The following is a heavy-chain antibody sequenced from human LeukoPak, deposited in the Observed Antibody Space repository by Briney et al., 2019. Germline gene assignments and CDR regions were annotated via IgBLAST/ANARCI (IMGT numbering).Heavy chain of an antibody. CDR2: ISAYNGNT. V-gene: IGHV1-18*01. CDR3: ARAGYCSSTSCYGVFDY. J-gene: IGHJ4*02. D-gene: IGHD2-2*01. CDR1: GYTFTSYG. Sequence: ASVKVSCKASGYTFTSYGISWVRQAPGQGLEWMGWISAYNGNTNYAQKLQGRVTMTTDTSTSTAYMELRSLRSDDTAVYYCARAGYCSSTSCYGVFDYWGQGTLVTVSS.